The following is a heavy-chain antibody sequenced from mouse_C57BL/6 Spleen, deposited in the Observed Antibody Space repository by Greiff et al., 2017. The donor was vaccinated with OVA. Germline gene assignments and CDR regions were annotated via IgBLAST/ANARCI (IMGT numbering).Heavy chain of an antibody. CDR3: AREERWLLQTWFAY. CDR1: GYTFTSYT. Sequence: VMLVESGAELARPGASVKMSCKASGYTFTSYTMHWVKQRPGQGLEWIGYINPSSGYTKYNQKFKDKATLTADKSSSTAYMQLSSLTSEDSAVYYCAREERWLLQTWFAYWGQGTLVTVSA. V-gene: IGHV1-4*01. D-gene: IGHD2-3*01. J-gene: IGHJ3*01. CDR2: INPSSGYT.